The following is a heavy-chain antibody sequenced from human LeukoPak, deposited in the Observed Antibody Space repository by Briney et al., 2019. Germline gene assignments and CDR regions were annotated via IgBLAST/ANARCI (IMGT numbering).Heavy chain of an antibody. J-gene: IGHJ4*02. D-gene: IGHD3-22*01. CDR2: IKSKTDGGTT. Sequence: PGGALRLSCAASGFTFSNAWMSWVRQAPGKGLEWVGRIKSKTDGGTTDYAAPVKGRFTISRDDSKYTLYLQMNSLKTEDTAVYYCTTLLPYYYDSSGVYWGQGTLVTVSS. CDR1: GFTFSNAW. CDR3: TTLLPYYYDSSGVY. V-gene: IGHV3-15*01.